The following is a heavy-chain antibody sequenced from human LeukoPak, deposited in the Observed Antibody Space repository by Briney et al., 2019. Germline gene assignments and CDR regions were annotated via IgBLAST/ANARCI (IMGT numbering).Heavy chain of an antibody. J-gene: IGHJ4*02. Sequence: GESLKTSCKGSEYNYTNYWSSWVRQMPGKGLEWMGRIDLSDSYTNYSPSFQGHVTISTCRSITTAYLQWSSLKASDTAMYYCARHDGGFLGDKPDYWGQGTLVTVSS. V-gene: IGHV5-10-1*01. CDR1: EYNYTNYW. CDR3: ARHDGGFLGDKPDY. CDR2: IDLSDSYT. D-gene: IGHD3-16*01.